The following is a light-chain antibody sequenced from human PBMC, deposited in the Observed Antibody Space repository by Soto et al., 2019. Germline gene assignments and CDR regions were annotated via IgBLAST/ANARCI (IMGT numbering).Light chain of an antibody. J-gene: IGLJ1*01. CDR1: SIDVGGYNY. Sequence: QSALTQPRSVSGSPGQSVTISCTGTSIDVGGYNYVSWYQQHPGKVPKLMIYDVSKRPSGVPDRFSGSKSGNTASLTISGLQAEDEADYYCCSYAGSTYVFGTGTKVTVL. CDR3: CSYAGSTYV. CDR2: DVS. V-gene: IGLV2-11*01.